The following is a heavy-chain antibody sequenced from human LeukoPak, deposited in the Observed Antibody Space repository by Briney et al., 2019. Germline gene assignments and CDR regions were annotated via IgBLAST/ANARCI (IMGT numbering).Heavy chain of an antibody. CDR3: ARDLLPTGYYYDSSGPSFDY. CDR2: INGSGDAT. D-gene: IGHD3-22*01. CDR1: GFLFSHYT. V-gene: IGHV3-21*01. J-gene: IGHJ4*02. Sequence: GGSLRLSCAVSGFLFSHYTMTWVRQGPGKGLEWVSSINGSGDATLYADSVMGRFTISRDNAKNSLYLQMNSLRAEDTAVYYCARDLLPTGYYYDSSGPSFDYWGQGTLVTVSS.